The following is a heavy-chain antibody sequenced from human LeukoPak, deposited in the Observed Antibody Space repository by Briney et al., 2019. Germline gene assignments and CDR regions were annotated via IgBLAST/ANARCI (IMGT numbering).Heavy chain of an antibody. V-gene: IGHV3-30*02. CDR1: GFTFSSYG. Sequence: GGSLRLSCAASGFTFSSYGMHWVRQAPGKGLEWVAFIRYDGSNKYYADSVKGRFTISRDNSKNTLYLHVNSLRPEDTAVYYCLRGDRRDFWGQGTLVTVSS. CDR3: LRGDRRDF. J-gene: IGHJ4*02. CDR2: IRYDGSNK.